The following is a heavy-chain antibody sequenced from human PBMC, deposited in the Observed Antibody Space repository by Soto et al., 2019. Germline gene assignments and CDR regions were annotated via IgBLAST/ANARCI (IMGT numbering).Heavy chain of an antibody. CDR1: GYTFTSYY. D-gene: IGHD3-22*01. CDR3: ARARERITMILVVPLLWTDAFYI. J-gene: IGHJ3*02. Sequence: GASVKVSCKASGYTFTSYYMHWVRQAPGQGLEWMGIINPSGGSTSYAQKFQGRVTMTRDTSTSTVYMELSSLRSEDTAVYYCARARERITMILVVPLLWTDAFYIWGRGTLVTVSS. V-gene: IGHV1-46*01. CDR2: INPSGGST.